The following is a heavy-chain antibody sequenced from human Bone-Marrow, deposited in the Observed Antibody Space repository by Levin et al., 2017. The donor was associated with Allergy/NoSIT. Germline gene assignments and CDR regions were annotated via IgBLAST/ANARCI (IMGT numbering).Heavy chain of an antibody. CDR3: ARRGWAGSYTWFDP. CDR2: ISSTGST. J-gene: IGHJ5*02. V-gene: IGHV4-59*01. Sequence: SQTLSLPCSVSGDSIRSYHWNWIRQPPGKGLEWIGHISSTGSTYSNPSLKGRVTISVDTSKNQISLNLNSVTAADTAVYFCARRGWAGSYTWFDPWGQGTLVIVSS. D-gene: IGHD3-10*01. CDR1: GDSIRSYH.